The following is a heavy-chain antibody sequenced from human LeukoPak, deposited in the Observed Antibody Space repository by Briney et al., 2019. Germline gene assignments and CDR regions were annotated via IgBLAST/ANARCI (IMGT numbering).Heavy chain of an antibody. V-gene: IGHV4-61*02. J-gene: IGHJ4*02. CDR1: GGSISSGSHY. D-gene: IGHD3-10*01. CDR3: ARAHYYGSGSYQYYFDY. CDR2: IYTSGST. Sequence: PSETLSLTCTVSGGSISSGSHYWSWIRQPAGKGLEWIGRIYTSGSTNYNPSLKSRVTISVDTSKNQFSLKLSSVTAADTAVYYCARAHYYGSGSYQYYFDYWGQGTLVTVSS.